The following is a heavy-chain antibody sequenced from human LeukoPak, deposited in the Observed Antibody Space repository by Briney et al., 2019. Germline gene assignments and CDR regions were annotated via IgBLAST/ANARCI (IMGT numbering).Heavy chain of an antibody. J-gene: IGHJ4*02. CDR3: SRENGAFSPFGY. D-gene: IGHD2-8*01. CDR2: SSLTGLT. Sequence: KPSETLSLTCGVSGGSISNTSWWSWVRQPPGQGLEWIGESSLTGLTHYNPSLESRVTVSLDKSKNQLSLNLTSVTAADTAVYYCSRENGAFSPFGYWGQGTLVTVLS. CDR1: GGSISNTSW. V-gene: IGHV4-4*02.